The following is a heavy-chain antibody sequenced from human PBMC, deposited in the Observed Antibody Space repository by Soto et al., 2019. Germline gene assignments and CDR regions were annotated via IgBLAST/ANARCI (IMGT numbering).Heavy chain of an antibody. CDR3: TTEDIVVVPAAIAFDI. D-gene: IGHD2-2*01. CDR2: IKSKTDGGTT. V-gene: IGHV3-15*01. CDR1: GLPLRKAW. J-gene: IGHJ3*02. Sequence: GGSRSFSCEAFGLPLRKAWMSWVGQAQGKGLEGVGRIKSKTDGGTTDSAEPVKGRFTISRDDSKNTLYLQMNSLKTEDTAVYYCTTEDIVVVPAAIAFDIWGQGTMVTVSS.